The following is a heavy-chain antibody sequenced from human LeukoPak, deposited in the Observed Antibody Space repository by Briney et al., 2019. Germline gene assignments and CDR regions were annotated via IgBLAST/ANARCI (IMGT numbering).Heavy chain of an antibody. CDR3: AALNIATRPWCFDY. V-gene: IGHV4-61*01. Sequence: SETLSLTCTVSGVSVSSDSYYWSWIRQPPGTGLQWIGYIYSIGNTNYNPSLKSRVTISVDTSKNQFSLKLSSVTAADTAVYYCAALNIATRPWCFDYWGQGTLVTVSS. J-gene: IGHJ4*02. D-gene: IGHD6-6*01. CDR2: IYSIGNT. CDR1: GVSVSSDSYY.